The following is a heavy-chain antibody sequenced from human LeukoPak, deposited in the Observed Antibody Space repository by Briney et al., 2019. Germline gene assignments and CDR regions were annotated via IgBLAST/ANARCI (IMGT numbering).Heavy chain of an antibody. J-gene: IGHJ6*03. CDR2: MNPNSGNT. V-gene: IGHV1-8*03. D-gene: IGHD3-16*01. CDR1: GYTFTSYD. CDR3: ARVPSHLTGPPESPMDV. Sequence: GASVKVSCKASGYTFTSYDINWVRQATGQGLEWMGWMNPNSGNTGYAQKFQGRVTITRNTSISTAYMELSSLRSEDTAVYYCARVPSHLTGPPESPMDVWGKGTTVTVSS.